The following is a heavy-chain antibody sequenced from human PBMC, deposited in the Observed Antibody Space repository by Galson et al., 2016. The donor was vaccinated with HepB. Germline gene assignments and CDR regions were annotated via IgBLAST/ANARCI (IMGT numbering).Heavy chain of an antibody. CDR3: ARGGVGRYNAMDV. D-gene: IGHD3-10*01. J-gene: IGHJ6*02. CDR2: INHSEST. Sequence: ETLSLTCAVYDESFSGYYWSWIRQPPGKGLEWIGDINHSESTNYNPSLKSRVTISADTSKNQVSLKLTSVTAADTAAYYCARGGVGRYNAMDVWGQGTTVIVAS. CDR1: DESFSGYY. V-gene: IGHV4-34*01.